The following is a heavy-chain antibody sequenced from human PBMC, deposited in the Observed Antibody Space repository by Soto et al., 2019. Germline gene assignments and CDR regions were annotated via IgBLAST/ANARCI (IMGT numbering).Heavy chain of an antibody. CDR2: ISTYNGDT. J-gene: IGHJ6*02. V-gene: IGHV1-18*01. Sequence: QVHLVQSGAEVKKPGASVKVSCKASGYTFTRSGISWVRQAPGQVLQGMGWISTYNGDTSYAQTLQGRVTMTTDTSTSTVHIEVRSPISHQTAVYYCAREGGAPYYYYGMDVGAQETPFTVSS. CDR1: GYTFTRSG. D-gene: IGHD2-21*01. CDR3: AREGGAPYYYYGMDV.